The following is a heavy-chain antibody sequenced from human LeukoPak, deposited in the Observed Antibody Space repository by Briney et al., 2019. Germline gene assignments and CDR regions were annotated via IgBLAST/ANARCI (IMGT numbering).Heavy chain of an antibody. CDR1: GFTFSSSA. D-gene: IGHD6-13*01. CDR3: AKDASLPGTWNWFDP. J-gene: IGHJ5*02. Sequence: RGSLRLSCAASGFTFSSSAMGWVRQAPXXGLEWVSAISARGATTYYVDSVKGRFTISRDNSRSTLYLQMNSLRADDTALYYCAKDASLPGTWNWFDPWGQGTLVTVSS. V-gene: IGHV3-23*01. CDR2: ISARGATT.